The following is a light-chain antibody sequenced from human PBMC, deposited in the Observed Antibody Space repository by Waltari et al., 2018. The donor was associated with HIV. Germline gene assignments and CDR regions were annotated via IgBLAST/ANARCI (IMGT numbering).Light chain of an antibody. Sequence: QSALTQPPSASGSPGQSVIISCTGTTSDVGRYNYVSWYQQHPGRAPKLMIYEVNKRPPGVPDRFSGSKSGNTASLTVSGLQAEDEANYYCSSFGGNNPYLVFGGGTTLTVL. J-gene: IGLJ3*02. CDR2: EVN. CDR3: SSFGGNNPYLV. CDR1: TSDVGRYNY. V-gene: IGLV2-8*01.